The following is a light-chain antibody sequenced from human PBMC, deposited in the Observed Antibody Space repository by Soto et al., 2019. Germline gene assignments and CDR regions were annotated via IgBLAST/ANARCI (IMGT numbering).Light chain of an antibody. CDR2: AAS. CDR1: QSLYSY. CDR3: QQSYSTPFT. Sequence: DIQMTQSPSSLSASVGDRVTITCRASQSLYSYLNWYQQKPGKAPKLLIYAASSLQSGVPSRFSGSGSGTDFTLTISSLQPEDFATYYCQQSYSTPFTFGGGTKVEIK. V-gene: IGKV1-39*01. J-gene: IGKJ4*01.